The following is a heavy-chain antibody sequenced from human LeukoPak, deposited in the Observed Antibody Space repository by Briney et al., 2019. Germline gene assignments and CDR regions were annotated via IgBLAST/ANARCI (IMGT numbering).Heavy chain of an antibody. CDR2: ITWNSGST. Sequence: PGRSLRLSCAASGFTFDDYAMHWVRQAPGKGLEWVSGITWNSGSTGYADSVKGRFTISRGNAKNSLYLQMNSLRAEDTALYYCAKAVDYYDSSGYYSWFDPWGQGTLVTVSS. CDR3: AKAVDYYDSSGYYSWFDP. D-gene: IGHD3-22*01. CDR1: GFTFDDYA. V-gene: IGHV3-9*01. J-gene: IGHJ5*02.